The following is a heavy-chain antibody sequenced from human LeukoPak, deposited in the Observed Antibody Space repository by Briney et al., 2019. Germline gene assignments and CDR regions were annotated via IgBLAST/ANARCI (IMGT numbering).Heavy chain of an antibody. D-gene: IGHD3-10*01. Sequence: GGSLRLSCAASGFTFSSYEMNWVRQAPGKGLEWVSFISSSGETIYYADSVKGRFTISRDNAKNSLYLQMNSLRAEDTAVYYCAKQCYGSGSYMDVWGKGTTVTVSS. CDR1: GFTFSSYE. CDR3: AKQCYGSGSYMDV. CDR2: ISSSGETI. V-gene: IGHV3-48*03. J-gene: IGHJ6*03.